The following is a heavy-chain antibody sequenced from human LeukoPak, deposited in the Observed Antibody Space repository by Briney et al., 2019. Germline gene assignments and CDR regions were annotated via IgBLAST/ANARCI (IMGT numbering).Heavy chain of an antibody. CDR2: ISWNSGSI. Sequence: GGSLRLSCAASGFTFDDYAMHWVRQAPGKGLEWVSGISWNSGSIGYADSVKGRFTISRDNAKNSLYLQMNSLRAEDMALYYCATSGIAVAGIPYSDYWGQGTLVTVSS. D-gene: IGHD6-19*01. J-gene: IGHJ4*02. CDR3: ATSGIAVAGIPYSDY. CDR1: GFTFDDYA. V-gene: IGHV3-9*03.